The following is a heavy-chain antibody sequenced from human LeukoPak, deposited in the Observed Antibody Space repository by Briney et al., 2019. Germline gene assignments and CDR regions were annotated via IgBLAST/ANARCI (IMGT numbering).Heavy chain of an antibody. CDR1: GFTFSSYE. D-gene: IGHD5-18*01. CDR3: ARAALYWDTAMVTDDY. V-gene: IGHV3-48*03. CDR2: ISSSGSTI. Sequence: GGSLRLSCAASGFTFSSYEMNWVRQAPGKGLEWVSYISSSGSTIYYADSVKGRFTISRDNAKNSLYLQMNSLRAEDTAVYYCARAALYWDTAMVTDDYWGQGTLDTVSS. J-gene: IGHJ4*02.